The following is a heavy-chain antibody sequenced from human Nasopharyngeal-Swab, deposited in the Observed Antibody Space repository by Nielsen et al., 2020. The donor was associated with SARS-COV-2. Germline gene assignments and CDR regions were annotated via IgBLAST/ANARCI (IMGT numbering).Heavy chain of an antibody. CDR3: ASGFWSGYSTYFDY. CDR1: CYTFTSYG. Sequence: ASVKVSCKASCYTFTSYGIRWVRQAPGQGLEWMGWISAYNGNTNYAQKLQGRVTMTTDTSTSTAYMELRSLRSDDTAVYYCASGFWSGYSTYFDYWGQGTLVTVSS. CDR2: ISAYNGNT. J-gene: IGHJ4*02. V-gene: IGHV1-18*01. D-gene: IGHD3-3*01.